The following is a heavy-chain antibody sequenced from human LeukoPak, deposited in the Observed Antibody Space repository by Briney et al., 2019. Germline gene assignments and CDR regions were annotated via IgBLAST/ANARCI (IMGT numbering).Heavy chain of an antibody. CDR1: GYAFTIYG. CDR2: ISTYNGNT. J-gene: IGHJ4*02. CDR3: ARDGTSYSGNYHPIDY. Sequence: ASVKVSFKASGYAFTIYGISWVRQAPGQGLEWMGWISTYNGNTNYAQKFQGRATMTTDPSTRTAYMELRSLRSDDPGVYYCARDGTSYSGNYHPIDYWGQGTLVTVSS. D-gene: IGHD1-26*01. V-gene: IGHV1-18*01.